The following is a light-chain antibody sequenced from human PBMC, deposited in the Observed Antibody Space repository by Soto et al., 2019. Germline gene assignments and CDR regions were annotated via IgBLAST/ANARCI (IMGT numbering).Light chain of an antibody. CDR3: QQYNSWPLT. Sequence: EIVMTQSPATLPMSPGQRATLSCRASQSISSNLAWYQQRPGQAPRLLIYGASHRATDIPDRFSGSGSGTEFTLAISSLQAEDFTVYYCQQYNSWPLTFGGGTNVEIK. V-gene: IGKV3-15*01. CDR2: GAS. J-gene: IGKJ4*01. CDR1: QSISSN.